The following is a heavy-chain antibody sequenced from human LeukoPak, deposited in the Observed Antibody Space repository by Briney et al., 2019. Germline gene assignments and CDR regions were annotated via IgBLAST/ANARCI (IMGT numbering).Heavy chain of an antibody. D-gene: IGHD6-13*01. CDR1: GFTFSSRDW. CDR3: ARASSWYEGGYYYYYYLDV. J-gene: IGHJ6*03. CDR2: IKQDGCEK. Sequence: GGSLRLSCVASGFTFSSRDWMTWVRQAPGKGLEWVANIKQDGCEKNYVDSVKGRFTISRDNAKNSVDLQMNSLRAEDTALYYCARASSWYEGGYYYYYYLDVWGKGTTVTVSS. V-gene: IGHV3-7*03.